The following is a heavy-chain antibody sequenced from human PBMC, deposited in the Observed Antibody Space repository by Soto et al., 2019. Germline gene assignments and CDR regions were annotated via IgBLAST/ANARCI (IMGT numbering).Heavy chain of an antibody. D-gene: IGHD1-26*01. Sequence: QVQLVESGGGVVQPGRSLRLSCATSGFIFNNYGIHWVRQAPGKGLEWVAVIWYDGSNEYYGDSVKGRFTISRDNSKNTVYLQMNSLGVEATAVYYCARDRGMVACDFWGQGTLVTVSS. CDR3: ARDRGMVACDF. CDR2: IWYDGSNE. CDR1: GFIFNNYG. J-gene: IGHJ4*02. V-gene: IGHV3-33*01.